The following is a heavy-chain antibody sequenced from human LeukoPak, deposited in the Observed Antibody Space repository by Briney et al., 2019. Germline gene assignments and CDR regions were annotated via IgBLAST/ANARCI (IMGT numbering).Heavy chain of an antibody. CDR3: ARDFALYDILTGYSDAFDI. Sequence: ASVKVSCKASGYTFTSYGISWVRQAPGQGLEWMGWISAYNGNTNYAQKLQGRVTMTTDTSTSTAYMELRSLRSDDTAVYYCARDFALYDILTGYSDAFDIWGQETMVTVSS. CDR2: ISAYNGNT. D-gene: IGHD3-9*01. V-gene: IGHV1-18*01. J-gene: IGHJ3*02. CDR1: GYTFTSYG.